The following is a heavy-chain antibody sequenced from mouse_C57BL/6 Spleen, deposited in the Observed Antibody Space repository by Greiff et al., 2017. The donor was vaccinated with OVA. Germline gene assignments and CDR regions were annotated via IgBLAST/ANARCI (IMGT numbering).Heavy chain of an antibody. CDR2: ISDGGSYT. CDR3: AREGSDYDAWFAY. D-gene: IGHD2-4*01. V-gene: IGHV5-4*01. CDR1: GFTFSSYA. Sequence: VKVVESGGGLVKPGGSLKLSCAASGFTFSSYAMSWVRQTPEKRLEWVATISDGGSYTYYPDNVKGRFTISRDNAKNNLYLQMSHLKSEDTAMYYCAREGSDYDAWFAYWGQGTLVTVSA. J-gene: IGHJ3*01.